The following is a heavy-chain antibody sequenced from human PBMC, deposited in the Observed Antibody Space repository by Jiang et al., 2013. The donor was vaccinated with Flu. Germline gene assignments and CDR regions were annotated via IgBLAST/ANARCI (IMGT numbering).Heavy chain of an antibody. D-gene: IGHD2-15*01. CDR3: ARDSGGNGNPSQFDY. Sequence: GAEVKKPGASVRVSCKASGYTFTDYYLFWVRQAPGQGLEWMGWINPNSGVTDFAQNFQGWVTLTGDTSTTTAYMELHSLKSDDTAVYFCARDSGGNGNPSQFDYWGQGTLVTVSS. CDR2: INPNSGVT. CDR1: GYTFTDYY. V-gene: IGHV1-2*04. J-gene: IGHJ4*02.